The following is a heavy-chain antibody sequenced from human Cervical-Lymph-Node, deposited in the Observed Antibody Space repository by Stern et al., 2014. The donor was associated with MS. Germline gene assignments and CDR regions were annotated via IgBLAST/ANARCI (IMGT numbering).Heavy chain of an antibody. CDR3: ALLATPTDY. V-gene: IGHV3-23*04. D-gene: IGHD2-15*01. Sequence: EVQLVESGGGLVQPGGTLRLSCVASGFTFSSYAINWVRQAPGKGLQWVSAIVASGERPYYADPVKGRFTISRDNPKNTVHLQMTRLRAEDTAMYFCALLATPTDYWGQGTLVAVSS. CDR2: IVASGERP. J-gene: IGHJ4*02. CDR1: GFTFSSYA.